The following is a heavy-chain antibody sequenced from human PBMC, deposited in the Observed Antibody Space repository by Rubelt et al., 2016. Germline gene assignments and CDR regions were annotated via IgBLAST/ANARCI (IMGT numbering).Heavy chain of an antibody. D-gene: IGHD4-17*01. J-gene: IGHJ1*01. V-gene: IGHV3-30*02. CDR2: IRCDGSNT. Sequence: QVQLVESGGGVVQPGGSLRLSCAASGFTFSSYGMHWVRQAPGKWLRWEAFIRCDGSNTYYADSVKGRLPISRDNSKNTLYLQMNSLRAEDTAVYYCAKPARLDYGINAEYFQHWGQGTLVTVSS. CDR1: GFTFSSYG. CDR3: AKPARLDYGINAEYFQH.